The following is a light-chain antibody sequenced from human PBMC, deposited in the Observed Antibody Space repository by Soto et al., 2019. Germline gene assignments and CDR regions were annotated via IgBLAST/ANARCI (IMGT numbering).Light chain of an antibody. Sequence: QSALTQPPSASGSPGQSVTISCTGTSRDVGAYNSVSWYQHHPGKAPKLMIFEVSERPSGVPDRFSGSKSGNTASLIVSGLQAEDEAEYYCSSYAGRNDWVFGGGTKVTVL. J-gene: IGLJ3*02. CDR3: SSYAGRNDWV. V-gene: IGLV2-8*01. CDR2: EVS. CDR1: SRDVGAYNS.